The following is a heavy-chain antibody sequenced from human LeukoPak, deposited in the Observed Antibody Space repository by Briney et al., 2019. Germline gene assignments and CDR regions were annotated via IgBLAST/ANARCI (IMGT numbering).Heavy chain of an antibody. V-gene: IGHV3-21*01. D-gene: IGHD6-19*01. CDR3: ARVLAGNAFDI. Sequence: GGSLRLSCAASGFTFSSYSMNWVRQAPGTGLEWVSSISSSSSYIYYADSVKGRFTISRDNAKNSLYLQMNSLRAEDTAVYYCARVLAGNAFDIWGQGTMVTVSS. CDR2: ISSSSSYI. CDR1: GFTFSSYS. J-gene: IGHJ3*02.